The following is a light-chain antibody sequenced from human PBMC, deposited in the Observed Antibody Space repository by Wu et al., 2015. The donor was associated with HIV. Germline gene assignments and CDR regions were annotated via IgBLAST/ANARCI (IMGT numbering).Light chain of an antibody. J-gene: IGKJ2*01. V-gene: IGKV3-15*01. CDR1: QSVSSTY. CDR3: QQYNNWPPLYT. CDR2: GAS. Sequence: EIVLTQSPGTLSFSPGERATLSCRASQSVSSTYLAWYQHKSGQAPRLLIHGASNRATGIPDRFSGSGSGTEFSLTISSMQSEDFGIYYCQQYNNWPPLYTFGPGTRLEI.